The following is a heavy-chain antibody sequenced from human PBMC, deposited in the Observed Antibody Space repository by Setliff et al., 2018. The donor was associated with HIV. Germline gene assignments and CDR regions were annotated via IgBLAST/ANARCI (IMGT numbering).Heavy chain of an antibody. CDR2: ISSSSSTI. Sequence: PGGSLRLSCAASGFTFSSYRMNWVRQAPGKGLEWVSYISSSSSTICYADSVKGRFTISRDNAKNSLYLQMNSLRAEDTAVYYCARDDSSGAFFEHWGQGTLVTVSS. CDR1: GFTFSSYR. J-gene: IGHJ4*02. V-gene: IGHV3-48*01. CDR3: ARDDSSGAFFEH. D-gene: IGHD3-22*01.